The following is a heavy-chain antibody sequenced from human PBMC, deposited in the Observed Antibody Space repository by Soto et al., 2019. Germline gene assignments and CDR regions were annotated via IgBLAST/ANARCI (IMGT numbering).Heavy chain of an antibody. D-gene: IGHD1-20*01. CDR2: VAYDRSNR. CDR1: GFTFSNYG. J-gene: IGHJ6*01. CDR3: AKDLGGYNSMHILNGFDI. V-gene: IGHV3-30*18. Sequence: QVQLVESGGGVVQSGRSLRLSCAASGFTFSNYGMHWVRQAPGKGLEWVAVVAYDRSNRYYADSVKGRFTISRDDSKNTLYLQMNSLRPEDTAVYYCAKDLGGYNSMHILNGFDIWGQGTTVTVSS.